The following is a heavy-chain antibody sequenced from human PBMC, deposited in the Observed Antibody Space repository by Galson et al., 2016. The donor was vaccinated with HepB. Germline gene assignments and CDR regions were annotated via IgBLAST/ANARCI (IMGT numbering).Heavy chain of an antibody. CDR1: GFTFTTYA. Sequence: SCAVSGFTFTTYAMSWVRQAPGRGLEWVSSLSNSGGSTYYADSVKGRFTISRDNSKNTLYLQMNSLRAEDTAVYYCAKGGYFDWFDYWGQGTLATVSS. CDR2: LSNSGGST. J-gene: IGHJ4*02. V-gene: IGHV3-23*01. D-gene: IGHD3-9*01. CDR3: AKGGYFDWFDY.